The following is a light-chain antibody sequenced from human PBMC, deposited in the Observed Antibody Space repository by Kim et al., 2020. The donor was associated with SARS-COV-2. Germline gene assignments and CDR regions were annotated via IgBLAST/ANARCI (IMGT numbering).Light chain of an antibody. J-gene: IGKJ4*01. CDR3: QQRYSWPPLT. CDR2: DAS. Sequence: EIVLTQSPATLSLSPGERATLSCRASQSVTHHLAWYQQKRGQPPRLLIYDASNRATGIPARFSGSGSGTDFNLTINSLEPEDFAVYYCQQRYSWPPLTFGGGTKVEI. CDR1: QSVTHH. V-gene: IGKV3-11*01.